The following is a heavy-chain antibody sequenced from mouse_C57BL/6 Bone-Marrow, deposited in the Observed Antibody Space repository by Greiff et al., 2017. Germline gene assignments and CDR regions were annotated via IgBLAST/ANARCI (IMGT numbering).Heavy chain of an antibody. D-gene: IGHD1-1*01. Sequence: QVQLKQPGAELVMPGASVKLSCKASGYTFTSYWMHWVKQRPGQGLEWIGEIDPSDSYTNYNQKFKGKSTLTVDKSSSTAYMQLSSLTSEDSAVYYCARVYYYGRGTYAMDYWGQGTSVTVSS. CDR3: ARVYYYGRGTYAMDY. CDR1: GYTFTSYW. V-gene: IGHV1-69*01. J-gene: IGHJ4*01. CDR2: IDPSDSYT.